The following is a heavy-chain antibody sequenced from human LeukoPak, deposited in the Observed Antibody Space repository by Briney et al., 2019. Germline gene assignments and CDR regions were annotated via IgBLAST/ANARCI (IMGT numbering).Heavy chain of an antibody. CDR2: ISSSSSTI. CDR3: AREGYDSSGYYNHFGYYYYMDV. J-gene: IGHJ6*03. CDR1: GFTFSSYS. D-gene: IGHD3-22*01. V-gene: IGHV3-48*04. Sequence: GGSLRLSCAASGFTFSSYSMNWVRQAPGKGLEWVSYISSSSSTIYYADSVKGRFTISRDNAKNSLYLQMNSLRAEDTAVYYCAREGYDSSGYYNHFGYYYYMDVWGKGTTVTVSS.